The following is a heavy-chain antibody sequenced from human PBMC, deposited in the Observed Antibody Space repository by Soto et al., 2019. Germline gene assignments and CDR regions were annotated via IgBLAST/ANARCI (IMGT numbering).Heavy chain of an antibody. D-gene: IGHD2-2*02. CDR3: ASGRPSSSTICYSCYGMDV. V-gene: IGHV3-74*01. Sequence: GGSPRLSCAASGFTFSSYWMHWVRQVPGKGLVWVSHINSDGSSTSYADSVKGRFTISRNNAKNTLYLQMNSLRAEDTAVYYCASGRPSSSTICYSCYGMDVWGPGTSVTVSS. J-gene: IGHJ6*02. CDR2: INSDGSST. CDR1: GFTFSSYW.